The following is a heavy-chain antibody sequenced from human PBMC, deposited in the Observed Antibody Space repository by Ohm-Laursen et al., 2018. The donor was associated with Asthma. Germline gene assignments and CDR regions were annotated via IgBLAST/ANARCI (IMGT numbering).Heavy chain of an antibody. V-gene: IGHV3-30*04. Sequence: SLRLSCAASGFTFSSYSMHWVRQAPGKGLEWVTVISYDGGNKYYADSVEGRFTISRDNSKNTLYLHMNSLRVEDTAVYYCARVDYYGSGSCDSWGQGTLVTVSS. CDR1: GFTFSSYS. CDR2: ISYDGGNK. J-gene: IGHJ4*02. D-gene: IGHD3-10*01. CDR3: ARVDYYGSGSCDS.